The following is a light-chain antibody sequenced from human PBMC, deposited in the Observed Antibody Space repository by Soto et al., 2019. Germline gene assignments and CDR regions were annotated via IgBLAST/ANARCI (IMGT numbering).Light chain of an antibody. Sequence: EIVLTQSPGTLSLSPGERATLSCRASQSVSSSFLAWYQQKPGQAPRLLIYGASSRATGIPDRFSGSGSGTDFTLTTSRLEPEDVAVYYCPQYGSSPLTFGGGTKVEIK. CDR3: PQYGSSPLT. CDR1: QSVSSSF. V-gene: IGKV3-20*01. CDR2: GAS. J-gene: IGKJ4*01.